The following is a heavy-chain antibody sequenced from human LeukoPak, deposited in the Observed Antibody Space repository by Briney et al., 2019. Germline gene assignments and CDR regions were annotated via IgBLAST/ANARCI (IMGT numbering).Heavy chain of an antibody. CDR2: INPSGGST. D-gene: IGHD3-10*01. CDR3: ARGGGITMVRGVSYMDV. CDR1: GYTFTSYY. J-gene: IGHJ6*03. V-gene: IGHV1-46*01. Sequence: ASVKVSCKASGYTFTSYYMHWVRQAPGQGLEWMGIINPSGGSTSYAQKFQGRVTMTRDTSTSTVYMELSSLRSEDTAVYYCARGGGITMVRGVSYMDVWGKGTTVTISS.